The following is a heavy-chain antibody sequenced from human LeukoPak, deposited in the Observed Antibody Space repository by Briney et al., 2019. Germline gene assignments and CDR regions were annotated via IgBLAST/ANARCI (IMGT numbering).Heavy chain of an antibody. CDR2: ISWDGGST. V-gene: IGHV3-43*01. J-gene: IGHJ4*02. D-gene: IGHD4-17*01. CDR3: AKDGDDYGEGNY. Sequence: GGSLRLSCAASGFTFDDYTMHWVRQAPGKGLEWVSLISWDGGSTYYADSVKGRFTISRDNSKNTLYLQMNSLRAEDTAVYYCAKDGDDYGEGNYWGQGTLVTVSS. CDR1: GFTFDDYT.